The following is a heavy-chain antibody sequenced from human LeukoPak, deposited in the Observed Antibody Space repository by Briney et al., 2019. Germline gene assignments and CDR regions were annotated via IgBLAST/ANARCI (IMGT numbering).Heavy chain of an antibody. CDR3: VKGGQNYDFWRFDY. CDR2: ISGSGGST. Sequence: SGGSLRLSCGASGFRSSSYAMSWVRQAPGKGLEWVSSISGSGGSTYYTDSVKGRFAISRDNSKSTLYRQMNSLGTDDTALYYCVKGGQNYDFWRFDYWGQGTLVTASS. CDR1: GFRSSSYA. J-gene: IGHJ4*02. V-gene: IGHV3-23*01. D-gene: IGHD3-3*01.